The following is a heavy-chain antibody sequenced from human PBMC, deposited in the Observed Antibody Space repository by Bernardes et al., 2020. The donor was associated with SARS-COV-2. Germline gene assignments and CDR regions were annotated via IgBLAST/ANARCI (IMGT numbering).Heavy chain of an antibody. CDR3: ARGSMIVVVDAFDI. V-gene: IGHV4-31*03. CDR2: IYYSGST. D-gene: IGHD3-22*01. CDR1: GGSISSGGYY. Sequence: SETLSLTCTVSGGSISSGGYYWSWIRQHPGKGLEWIGYIYYSGSTYYNPSLKSRVTISVDTSKNQFSLKLSSVTAADTAVYYCARGSMIVVVDAFDIWGQGTMVTVSS. J-gene: IGHJ3*02.